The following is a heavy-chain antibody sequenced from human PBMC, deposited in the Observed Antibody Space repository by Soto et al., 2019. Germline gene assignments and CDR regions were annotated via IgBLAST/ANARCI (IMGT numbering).Heavy chain of an antibody. V-gene: IGHV4-61*01. CDR3: TRDIRSRYFDL. J-gene: IGHJ2*01. CDR1: GGSVNSGSYY. D-gene: IGHD2-2*01. Sequence: SETLSLTCTVSGGSVNSGSYYWSWIRQPPGKGPEWIGYIYYSGSTNYNPSLKSRVTISVDTSKNQFSLKLSSVTAADTAVYYCTRDIRSRYFDLWGRGTLVTVSS. CDR2: IYYSGST.